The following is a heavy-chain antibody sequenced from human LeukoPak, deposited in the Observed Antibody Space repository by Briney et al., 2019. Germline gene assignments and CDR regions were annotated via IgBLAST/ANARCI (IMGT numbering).Heavy chain of an antibody. CDR1: GFTFSTYA. J-gene: IGHJ4*02. CDR3: ARDHYGFWSGFFY. V-gene: IGHV3-30*04. Sequence: GGSLRLSCAASGFTFSTYAMHWVRQAPGKGLEWVAVISYDGSNKYYADFVKGRFTISRDNSKNTLSLQMNSLRAEDTAVYYCARDHYGFWSGFFYWGQGTLVTVSS. D-gene: IGHD3-3*01. CDR2: ISYDGSNK.